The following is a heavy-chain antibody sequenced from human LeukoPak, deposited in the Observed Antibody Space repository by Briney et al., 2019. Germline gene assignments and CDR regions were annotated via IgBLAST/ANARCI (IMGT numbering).Heavy chain of an antibody. J-gene: IGHJ4*02. Sequence: ISYDGSNKSYADSVKGRFTISRDNSKNTLYLQMNSLRAEDTAVYYCARPTTPYSGSYFDYWGQGTLVTVSS. V-gene: IGHV3-30-3*01. CDR3: ARPTTPYSGSYFDY. CDR2: ISYDGSNK. D-gene: IGHD1-26*01.